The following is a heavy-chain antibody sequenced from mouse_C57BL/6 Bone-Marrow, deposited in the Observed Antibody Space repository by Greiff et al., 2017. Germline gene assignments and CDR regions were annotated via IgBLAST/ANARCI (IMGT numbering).Heavy chain of an antibody. V-gene: IGHV1-82*01. CDR3: ARSQFITTVVATNYYAMDY. J-gene: IGHJ4*01. D-gene: IGHD1-1*01. CDR1: GYAFSSSW. CDR2: IYPGDGDT. Sequence: VQLQQPGAELVKPGASVKLSCKASGYAFSSSWMNWVKQRPGKGLEWIGRIYPGDGDTNYNGKFKGKATLTADKSSSTAYMQLSSLTSEDSAVYFCARSQFITTVVATNYYAMDYWGQGTSVTVSS.